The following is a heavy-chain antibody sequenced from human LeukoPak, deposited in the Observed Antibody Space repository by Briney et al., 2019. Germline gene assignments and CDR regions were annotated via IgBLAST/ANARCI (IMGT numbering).Heavy chain of an antibody. CDR3: ARELWVRAGTRGGAFDI. CDR2: INPNSGGT. D-gene: IGHD1-1*01. J-gene: IGHJ3*02. Sequence: ASVKVSCKASGYTFTGHYMHWVRQAPGQGLEWMAWINPNSGGTNYAQKFQGRVTVTRDTSISTAYMELSSLRSDDTAVYYCARELWVRAGTRGGAFDIWGQGTMVAVPS. CDR1: GYTFTGHY. V-gene: IGHV1-2*02.